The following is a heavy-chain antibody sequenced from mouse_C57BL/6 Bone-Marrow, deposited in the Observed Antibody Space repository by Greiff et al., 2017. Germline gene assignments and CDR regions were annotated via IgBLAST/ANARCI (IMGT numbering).Heavy chain of an antibody. CDR2: INPSSGYT. CDR3: ARGGSLFAY. CDR1: GYTFTSYT. Sequence: QVQLQQSGAELARPGASVKMSCKASGYTFTSYTMHWVKQRPGQGLEWIGYINPSSGYTKYNQKFKDKATLTADKSSSTAYMQLSSLTSEGSAVYYCARGGSLFAYWGQGTLVTVSA. V-gene: IGHV1-4*01. J-gene: IGHJ3*01.